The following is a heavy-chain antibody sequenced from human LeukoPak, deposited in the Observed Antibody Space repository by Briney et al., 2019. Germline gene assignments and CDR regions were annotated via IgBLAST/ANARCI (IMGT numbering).Heavy chain of an antibody. Sequence: PGGSLRLSCAASGFSFSSYGISWVRQAPGKGLEWVSYISSSGSTIYYADSVKGRFTISRDNAKNSLYLQMNSLRAEDTAVYYCARDGFLPDYWGQGTLVTVSS. V-gene: IGHV3-48*04. CDR2: ISSSGSTI. CDR3: ARDGFLPDY. D-gene: IGHD3-10*01. J-gene: IGHJ4*02. CDR1: GFSFSSYG.